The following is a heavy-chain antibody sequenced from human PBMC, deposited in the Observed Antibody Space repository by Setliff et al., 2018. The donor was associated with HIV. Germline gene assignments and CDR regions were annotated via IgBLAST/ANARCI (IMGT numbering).Heavy chain of an antibody. CDR2: IYTTGGT. CDR3: ARSNPGITAGLLAY. V-gene: IGHV4-4*07. CDR1: GVSIPTNY. D-gene: IGHD6-13*01. Sequence: PSETLSLTCNISGVSIPTNYWNWIRQPAGKGLEWIGRIYTTGGTNYNPAFKSRVTMSIDTSKNQISLKLNSVTAADTATYYCARSNPGITAGLLAYWGPGTLVTVSS. J-gene: IGHJ4*02.